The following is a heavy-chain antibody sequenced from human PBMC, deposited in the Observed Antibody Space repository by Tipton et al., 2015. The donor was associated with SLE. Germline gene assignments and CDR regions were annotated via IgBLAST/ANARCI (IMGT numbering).Heavy chain of an antibody. J-gene: IGHJ5*02. CDR3: ARAGGGDSNWFDP. CDR1: GHSISSGFY. Sequence: TLSLTCSVSGHSISSGFYWGWIRQSPGKGLEWIGNFYHRGTTYYNPSLKSRVTISVDKSKNQFSLKLSSVTAADTAVYYCARAGGGDSNWFDPWGQGTLVTVSS. V-gene: IGHV4-38-2*02. D-gene: IGHD2-21*01. CDR2: FYHRGTT.